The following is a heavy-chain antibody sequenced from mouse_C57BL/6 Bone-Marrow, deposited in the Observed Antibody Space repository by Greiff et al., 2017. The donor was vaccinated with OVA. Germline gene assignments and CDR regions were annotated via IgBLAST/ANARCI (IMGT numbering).Heavy chain of an antibody. J-gene: IGHJ4*01. CDR2: ISNLAYSI. V-gene: IGHV5-15*01. CDR1: GFTFSDYG. Sequence: EVKVVESGGGLVQPGGSLKLSCAASGFTFSDYGMAWVRKAPRKGPEWVAFISNLAYSIYYADTVTGRFTISRENAKNTLYLEMSSLRSEDTAMYYCARGYSNYVDYAMDYWGQGTSVTVSS. CDR3: ARGYSNYVDYAMDY. D-gene: IGHD2-5*01.